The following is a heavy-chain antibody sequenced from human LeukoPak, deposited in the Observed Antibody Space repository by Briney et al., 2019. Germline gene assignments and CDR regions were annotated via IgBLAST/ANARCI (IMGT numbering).Heavy chain of an antibody. CDR3: ARDPTTRIGASLSMDV. Sequence: PGGSLRLSCAASGFGVSSNYMSWVRQAPGKGLEWVSVIYSGGGTYYADSVKGRFTISRDNSMNTVYLQMNSLTADDTAVYYCARDPTTRIGASLSMDVWGQGTTVTVSS. J-gene: IGHJ6*02. CDR2: IYSGGGT. D-gene: IGHD2-2*01. V-gene: IGHV3-53*01. CDR1: GFGVSSNY.